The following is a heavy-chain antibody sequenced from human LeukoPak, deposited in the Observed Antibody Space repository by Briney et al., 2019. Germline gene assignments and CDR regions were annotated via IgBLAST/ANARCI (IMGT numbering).Heavy chain of an antibody. Sequence: LGESLKISCKGSGYSFTSYWIVWVRQMPGKGLEWMGIIYPGDSDTRYSPSFQGQVTISADKSISTAYLQWSSLKASDTAMCYCARRDCSGGSCYTQNWFDPWGQGTLVTVSS. V-gene: IGHV5-51*01. D-gene: IGHD2-15*01. CDR3: ARRDCSGGSCYTQNWFDP. CDR2: IYPGDSDT. CDR1: GYSFTSYW. J-gene: IGHJ5*02.